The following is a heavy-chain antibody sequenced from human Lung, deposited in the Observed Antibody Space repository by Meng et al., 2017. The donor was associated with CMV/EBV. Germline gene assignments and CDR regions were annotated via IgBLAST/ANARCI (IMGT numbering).Heavy chain of an antibody. CDR2: ISVYADNT. V-gene: IGHV1-18*01. CDR1: GYTFTSYG. J-gene: IGHJ4*02. CDR3: ARDSTSIYSSSSGIDF. D-gene: IGHD6-6*01. Sequence: ASXXVSXKTSGYTFTSYGISWVRQAPGQGLEWMGWISVYADNTSSAQKYQGRLTMTTDTSTSTAYMEVRSVRSEDTAVYYCARDSTSIYSSSSGIDFLGQGXLVTVSS.